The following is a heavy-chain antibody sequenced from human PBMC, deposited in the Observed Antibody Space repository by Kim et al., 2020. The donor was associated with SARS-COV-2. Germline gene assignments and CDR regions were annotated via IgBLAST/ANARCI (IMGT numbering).Heavy chain of an antibody. Sequence: SVKVSCKASGGTFSSYAISWVRQAPGQGLEWMGGIIPIFGTANYAQKFQGRVTITADESTSTAYMELSSLRSEDTAVYYCARGISRGSDWYVAGNIFDYWGQGTLVTVSS. J-gene: IGHJ4*02. CDR3: ARGISRGSDWYVAGNIFDY. D-gene: IGHD6-19*01. CDR1: GGTFSSYA. V-gene: IGHV1-69*13. CDR2: IIPIFGTA.